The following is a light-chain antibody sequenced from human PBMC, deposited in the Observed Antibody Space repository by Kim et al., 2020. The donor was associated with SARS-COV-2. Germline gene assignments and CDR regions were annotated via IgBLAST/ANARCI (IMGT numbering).Light chain of an antibody. CDR3: SSYSRSGSLYVI. V-gene: IGLV2-14*03. CDR1: TSDIGGYEY. CDR2: ADN. Sequence: SITIACTGTTSDIGGYEYVSWYQQHPGKAPQLIIFADNDRPSGVSDRFSGSKSGDTASLTISGLQDDDEAVYYCSSYSRSGSLYVIFGGGTQLTVL. J-gene: IGLJ2*01.